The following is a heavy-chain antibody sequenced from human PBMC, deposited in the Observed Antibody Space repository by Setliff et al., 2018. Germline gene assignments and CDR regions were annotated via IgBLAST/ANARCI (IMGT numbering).Heavy chain of an antibody. CDR2: IWYDGDNK. J-gene: IGHJ6*03. CDR1: GFTFSDYY. Sequence: LRLSCAASGFTFSDYYMAWIRQAPGKGLEWVALIWYDGDNKKYADSVRGRFAVSRDNSRNTLYLEMNSLRPEDTAMYYCAKGGPYYYYYMDVWGKGTMVTVSS. CDR3: AKGGPYYYYYMDV. V-gene: IGHV3-30*02.